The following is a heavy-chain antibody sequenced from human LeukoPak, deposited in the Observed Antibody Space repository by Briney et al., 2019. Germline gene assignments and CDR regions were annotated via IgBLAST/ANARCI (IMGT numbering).Heavy chain of an antibody. CDR3: ARDGDIVATRETLFDY. V-gene: IGHV3-33*01. D-gene: IGHD5-12*01. CDR2: IWYDGSNK. Sequence: GGSLRLSCAASGFTFSSYGMHWVRQAPGKGLGWVAVIWYDGSNKYYADSVKGRFTISRDNSKNTLYLQMNSLRAEDTAVYYCARDGDIVATRETLFDYWGQGTLVTVSS. J-gene: IGHJ4*02. CDR1: GFTFSSYG.